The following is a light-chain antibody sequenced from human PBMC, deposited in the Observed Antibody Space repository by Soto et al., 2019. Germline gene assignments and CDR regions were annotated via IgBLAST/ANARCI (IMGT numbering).Light chain of an antibody. CDR3: QQYGDSPMYT. CDR1: QSVSSN. Sequence: EIVMTQSPATLSVSPGERATLSCRASQSVSSNLAWYQQKPGQAPRLLIYGASSRATGIPDRFSGSGSGTDFTLTISRLEPEDFAVYFCQQYGDSPMYTFGQGTKLEI. J-gene: IGKJ2*01. V-gene: IGKV3-20*01. CDR2: GAS.